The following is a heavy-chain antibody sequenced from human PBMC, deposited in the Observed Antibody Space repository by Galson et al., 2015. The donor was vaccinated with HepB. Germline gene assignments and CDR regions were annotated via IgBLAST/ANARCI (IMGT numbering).Heavy chain of an antibody. J-gene: IGHJ4*02. CDR1: GFSFTRYA. CDR3: AKDGMIVANKPHPLHY. CDR2: ITSSGGNS. D-gene: IGHD3-22*01. Sequence: SLRLSCAASGFSFTRYAMTWVRQAPGKGQEWVSSITSSGGNSYYTDSVKGRFTVSRDNSKNTLLLQLNSLRAEDTAMYFCAKDGMIVANKPHPLHYWGQGTLVTVSS. V-gene: IGHV3-23*01.